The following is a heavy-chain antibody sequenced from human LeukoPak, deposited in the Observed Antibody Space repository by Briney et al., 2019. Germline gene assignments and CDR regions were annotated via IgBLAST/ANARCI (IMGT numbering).Heavy chain of an antibody. CDR1: GGTFSSYA. CDR2: IIPVFGTA. V-gene: IGHV1-69*05. J-gene: IGHJ4*02. CDR3: ARAVRYSSSWWEDY. D-gene: IGHD6-13*01. Sequence: SVKVSCKASGGTFSSYAISWVRQAPGQGLEWMGRIIPVFGTANYAQKFQGRVTITTATSTAYMELSSLRSEDTAVYYCARAVRYSSSWWEDYWGQGTLVTVSS.